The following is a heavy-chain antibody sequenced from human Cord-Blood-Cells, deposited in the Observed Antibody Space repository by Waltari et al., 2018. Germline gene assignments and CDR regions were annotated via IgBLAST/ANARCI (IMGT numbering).Heavy chain of an antibody. J-gene: IGHJ3*02. V-gene: IGHV5-51*01. CDR3: ARLHPGSEDFFHDAFDI. Sequence: EVQRVQSGAEVKKPGEALKISCKGSGYSFTSYWIGWVRQTPGKGLEWMGIIYPGDSDTRYSPSFQGQVTISADKSISTAYLQWSSLKASDTAMYYCARLHPGSEDFFHDAFDIWGQGTMVTVSS. D-gene: IGHD3-10*01. CDR2: IYPGDSDT. CDR1: GYSFTSYW.